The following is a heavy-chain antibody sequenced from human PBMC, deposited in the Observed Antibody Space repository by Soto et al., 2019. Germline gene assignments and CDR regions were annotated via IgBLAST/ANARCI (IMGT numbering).Heavy chain of an antibody. CDR2: ISGSGNTR. V-gene: IGHV3-23*01. Sequence: EVQLLESGGGLVQPGGSLRLSCAASGLTFNSHGMSWVRQAPGKGLEWVSAISGSGNTRHYADSVRGRFTVSRDNSKNTLYLQMDSLRVEDSAVYYCAKDPPISGTYELYHYHGMDVWGQGTTVTVSS. CDR1: GLTFNSHG. D-gene: IGHD3-10*01. J-gene: IGHJ6*02. CDR3: AKDPPISGTYELYHYHGMDV.